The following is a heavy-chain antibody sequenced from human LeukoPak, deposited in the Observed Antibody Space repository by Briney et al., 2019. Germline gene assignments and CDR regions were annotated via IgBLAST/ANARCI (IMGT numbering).Heavy chain of an antibody. CDR1: GFTFTSHE. J-gene: IGHJ4*02. CDR3: ARGPASDFTVTYFDY. CDR2: ITRSGGTI. V-gene: IGHV3-48*03. Sequence: GGSLRLSCAASGFTFTSHEMNWVRQAPRKGLEWVSYITRSGGTIYYADSVKGRFTISRDNAKNSLYLQMNSLRAEDTAVYYCARGPASDFTVTYFDYWGQGTLVTVSS. D-gene: IGHD4-17*01.